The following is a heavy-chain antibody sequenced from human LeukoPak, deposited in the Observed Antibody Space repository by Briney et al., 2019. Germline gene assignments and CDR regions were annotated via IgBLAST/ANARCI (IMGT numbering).Heavy chain of an antibody. V-gene: IGHV3-23*01. CDR2: ISPSGGIT. Sequence: PGGSLRLSCAASGFTFSSHGMNWVRQAPGKGLEWVSGISPSGGITYYTDSVKGRFTISRDNSKNTVHLQMNSLRAEDTAVYYCVRDWGYDSSGYWQRYFDTWGQGTLVTVSS. CDR1: GFTFSSHG. D-gene: IGHD3-22*01. CDR3: VRDWGYDSSGYWQRYFDT. J-gene: IGHJ4*02.